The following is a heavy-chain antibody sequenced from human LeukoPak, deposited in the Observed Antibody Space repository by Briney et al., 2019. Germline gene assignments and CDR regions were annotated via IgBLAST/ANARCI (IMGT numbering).Heavy chain of an antibody. D-gene: IGHD5-18*01. V-gene: IGHV4-59*08. J-gene: IGHJ4*02. CDR1: GGSISSYY. CDR3: ARSLGYSYSSYYFDY. Sequence: SSETPSLTCTVSGGSISSYYWSWIRQPPGKGLEWIGYIYYSGSTNYNPSLKSRVTISVDTSKNQFSLKLSSVTAADTAVYYCARSLGYSYSSYYFDYWGQGTLVTVSS. CDR2: IYYSGST.